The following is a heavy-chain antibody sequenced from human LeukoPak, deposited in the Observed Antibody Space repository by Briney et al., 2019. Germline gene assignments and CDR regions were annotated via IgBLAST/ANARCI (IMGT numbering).Heavy chain of an antibody. CDR3: AKEGRRYFDY. Sequence: GGSLRLSCAASGFTFRSYWMTWVRQAPGKGLEWVANMNQDGSEKYSVDSVKGRFTIARDNSKNTLFLQMNSLRGEDTAVYYCAKEGRRYFDYWGQGNLVTVST. CDR1: GFTFRSYW. J-gene: IGHJ4*02. V-gene: IGHV3-7*01. CDR2: MNQDGSEK.